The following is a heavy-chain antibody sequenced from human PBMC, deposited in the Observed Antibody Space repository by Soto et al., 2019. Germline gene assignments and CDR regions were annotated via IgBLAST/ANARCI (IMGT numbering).Heavy chain of an antibody. D-gene: IGHD1-1*01. V-gene: IGHV6-1*01. J-gene: IGHJ6*01. CDR2: TYYRSKWYN. CDR1: GDSVSSNSAA. Sequence: SQTLSLTCAISGDSVSSNSAAWNWIRQSPSRGLEWLGRTYYRSKWYNDYAVSVKSRITINPDTSKNQFSLQLHSVTPEDTAVYYCARDPRLQLPTTTTVPQPTGNYGMNV. CDR3: ARDPRLQLPTTTTVPQPTGNYGMNV.